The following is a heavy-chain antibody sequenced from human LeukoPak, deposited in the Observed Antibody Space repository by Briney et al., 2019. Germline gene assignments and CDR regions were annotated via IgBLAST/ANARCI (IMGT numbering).Heavy chain of an antibody. V-gene: IGHV3-23*01. CDR3: AKEVHPFWSGHYNGADY. CDR1: GFTFSSFA. D-gene: IGHD3-3*01. Sequence: GGSLRLSCAVSGFTFSSFAMSWVRRAPGRGLEWVSSISGSGSVTYHADSVQDRLTISRDNSKNTLYLQMNSLRVEDTAVYYCAKEVHPFWSGHYNGADYWGQGTLVTVSS. CDR2: ISGSGSVT. J-gene: IGHJ4*02.